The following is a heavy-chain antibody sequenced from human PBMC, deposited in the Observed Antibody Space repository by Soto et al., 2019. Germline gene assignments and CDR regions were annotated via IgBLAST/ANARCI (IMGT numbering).Heavy chain of an antibody. J-gene: IGHJ4*02. D-gene: IGHD3-9*01. CDR3: ARVSFFRGFDWLFAFDS. Sequence: SETLSLTCSVSGDSLRNHYWSWIRQPPGSRLEWLGHIFYSGDTSSYNPSLKSRVSMSVDTSKNQFSLKLRSVSADDTAVYFCARVSFFRGFDWLFAFDSWGQGALVTVSS. CDR1: GDSLRNHY. V-gene: IGHV4-59*11. CDR2: IFYSGDT.